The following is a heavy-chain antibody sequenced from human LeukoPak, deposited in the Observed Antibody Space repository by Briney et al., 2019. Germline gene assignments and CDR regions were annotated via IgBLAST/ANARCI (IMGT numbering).Heavy chain of an antibody. Sequence: PSETLSLTCTVSGGSISSYYWSWIRQPPGKGLEWIGYIYYSGSTNYNPSLKSRVTISVDTSKDQFSLKLSSVTAADTAVYYCARDQGNWFDPWGQGTLVTVSS. V-gene: IGHV4-59*01. CDR2: IYYSGST. CDR1: GGSISSYY. CDR3: ARDQGNWFDP. J-gene: IGHJ5*02.